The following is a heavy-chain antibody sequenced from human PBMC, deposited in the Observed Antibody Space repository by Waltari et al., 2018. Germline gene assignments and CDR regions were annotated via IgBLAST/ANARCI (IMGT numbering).Heavy chain of an antibody. J-gene: IGHJ6*03. Sequence: QVQLLQWGAGLLKPSETLSLTCAVYGGSFSGYYWSWLRQLPGKGLEWLGEIKPNASPDYNPSLKSRATISIETSKNQFSLKLDSVTAADTGVYYCARGWLQVAPPYYYYMDVWDRGTAVTVSS. CDR2: IKPNASP. D-gene: IGHD6-19*01. CDR3: ARGWLQVAPPYYYYMDV. CDR1: GGSFSGYY. V-gene: IGHV4-34*01.